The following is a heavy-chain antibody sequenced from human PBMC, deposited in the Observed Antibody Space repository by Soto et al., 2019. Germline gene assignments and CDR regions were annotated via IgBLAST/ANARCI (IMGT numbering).Heavy chain of an antibody. J-gene: IGHJ6*02. CDR1: GFTFSSYS. Sequence: PGGSLRLSCAASGFTFSSYSMNWVRQAPGKGLEWVSSISSSSSYIYYADSVKGRFTISRDNAKNSLYLQMNSLRAEDTAVYYCARDLRPSYGMDVWGQGTTVTAP. CDR2: ISSSSSYI. CDR3: ARDLRPSYGMDV. V-gene: IGHV3-21*01.